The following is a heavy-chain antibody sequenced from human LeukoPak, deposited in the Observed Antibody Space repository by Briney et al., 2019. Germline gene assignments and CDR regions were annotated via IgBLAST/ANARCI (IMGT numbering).Heavy chain of an antibody. CDR2: IYYSGST. CDR3: ARRKLYSSGWYLDY. CDR1: GGSVSSYY. Sequence: SETLSLTCTDSGGSVSSYYWIWIRQPPGKGLEWIGYIYYSGSTNYNPSLKSRVTISVDTSKNQFSLKLSSVTAADTAVYYCARRKLYSSGWYLDYWGQGTLVTVSS. V-gene: IGHV4-59*02. D-gene: IGHD6-19*01. J-gene: IGHJ4*02.